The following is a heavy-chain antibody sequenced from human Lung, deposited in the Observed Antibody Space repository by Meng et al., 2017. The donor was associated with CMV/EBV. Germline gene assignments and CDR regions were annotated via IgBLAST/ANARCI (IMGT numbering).Heavy chain of an antibody. Sequence: GESLKISCAASGFTFSSYTMNWVRQAPGKGLEWVSYISSSSSTIYYADSVKGRFTISRDNAKNSLYLQMNSLRAEDTAVYYCARGGGSYSGDYWGQGTLVTVSS. CDR1: GFTFSSYT. V-gene: IGHV3-48*04. CDR3: ARGGGSYSGDY. D-gene: IGHD1-26*01. J-gene: IGHJ4*02. CDR2: ISSSSSTI.